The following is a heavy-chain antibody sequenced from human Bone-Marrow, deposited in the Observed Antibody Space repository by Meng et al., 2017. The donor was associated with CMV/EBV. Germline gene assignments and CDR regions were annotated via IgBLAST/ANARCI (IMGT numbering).Heavy chain of an antibody. CDR1: GFTFSGYW. Sequence: GESLKISCAASGFTFSGYWMKWVRQAPGKGLEWVANIKEDGSEKYYVDSVKGRFTISRDNAKNSLYLQMNSLRAEDTAVYYCVGAYFERYCFNGECYNFHYYYGMDVWGQGTTVTVSS. CDR2: IKEDGSEK. V-gene: IGHV3-7*04. J-gene: IGHJ6*02. CDR3: VGAYFERYCFNGECYNFHYYYGMDV. D-gene: IGHD2-8*01.